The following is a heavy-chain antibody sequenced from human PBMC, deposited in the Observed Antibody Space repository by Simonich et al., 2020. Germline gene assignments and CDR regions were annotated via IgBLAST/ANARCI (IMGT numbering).Heavy chain of an antibody. J-gene: IGHJ3*02. CDR2: VDPEDGET. Sequence: EVQLVQSGAEVKKPGATVKISCKVSGYTFTDYNMHWVQHAPEKGIGCMGLVDPEDGETIYAWKFQGIDTNTADTSTDTAYMELSSRRSEDTAVYYCATGFEYSSSSWAFDIWGQGTMVTVSS. D-gene: IGHD6-6*01. CDR3: ATGFEYSSSSWAFDI. CDR1: GYTFTDYN. V-gene: IGHV1-69-2*01.